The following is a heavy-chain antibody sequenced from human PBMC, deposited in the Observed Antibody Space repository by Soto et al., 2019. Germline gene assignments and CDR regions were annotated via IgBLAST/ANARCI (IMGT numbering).Heavy chain of an antibody. CDR1: GFTFRSYA. CDR2: ISDSGTGT. J-gene: IGHJ4*02. CDR3: AKANLNGKGANDY. Sequence: EVQLLESGGGLGQPGGSLKLSCAASGFTFRSYAMTWVRQAPGKGLEWVSVISDSGTGTYYADSVKGRFTISRDNSKNTLYLQMNSLRADDTAVYYCAKANLNGKGANDYWGQGALVTVSS. D-gene: IGHD1-26*01. V-gene: IGHV3-23*01.